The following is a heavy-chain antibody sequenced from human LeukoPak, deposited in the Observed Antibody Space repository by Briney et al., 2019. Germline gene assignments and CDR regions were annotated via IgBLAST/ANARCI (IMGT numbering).Heavy chain of an antibody. CDR1: GFTFSSYA. Sequence: PGGSLRLSCAASGFTFSSYAMSWVRQAPGKGLEWASAISGSGGSTYYADSVKGRFTISRDNSKNTLYLQMNSLRAEDTAVYYCAKDLVGYCSSTSCYQGSAFDIWGQGTMVTVSS. CDR2: ISGSGGST. CDR3: AKDLVGYCSSTSCYQGSAFDI. J-gene: IGHJ3*02. D-gene: IGHD2-2*01. V-gene: IGHV3-23*01.